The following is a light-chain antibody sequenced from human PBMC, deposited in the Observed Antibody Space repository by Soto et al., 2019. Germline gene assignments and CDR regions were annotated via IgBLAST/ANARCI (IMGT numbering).Light chain of an antibody. CDR2: RNN. V-gene: IGLV1-47*01. CDR3: AAWDDSLSGPV. CDR1: SSNIGSNY. J-gene: IGLJ3*02. Sequence: QAVVTQPPSASGTPGQRVTISCSASSSNIGSNYVYWYQQLPGTAPKLLIYRNNQRPSGVPDRFSGSKSGTSASLAISGLRSEDEADYYCAAWDDSLSGPVFGGGTKLTVL.